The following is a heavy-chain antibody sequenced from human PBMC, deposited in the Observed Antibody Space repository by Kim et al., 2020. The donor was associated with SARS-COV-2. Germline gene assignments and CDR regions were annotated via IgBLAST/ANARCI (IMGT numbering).Heavy chain of an antibody. CDR3: ARDSSGWSSAFDI. CDR2: IIPIFGTA. J-gene: IGHJ3*02. Sequence: SVKVSCKASGGTFSSYAISWVRQAPGQGLEWMGGIIPIFGTANYAQKFQGRVTITADESTSTAYMELSSLRSEDTAVYYCARDSSGWSSAFDIWGQGTMVTVSS. D-gene: IGHD6-19*01. V-gene: IGHV1-69*13. CDR1: GGTFSSYA.